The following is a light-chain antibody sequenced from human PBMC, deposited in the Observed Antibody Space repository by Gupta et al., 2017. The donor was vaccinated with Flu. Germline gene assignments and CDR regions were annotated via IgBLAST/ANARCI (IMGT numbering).Light chain of an antibody. J-gene: IGKJ1*01. V-gene: IGKV1-39*01. Sequence: DIQMTQSPSSLSASVGDRVTITCRASQTIDFYVNWYQQKPGKAPNLLIYGASRVNSGVPSTFSGSESGTDFTLTITRLQPEEFANYYCQQCDDYPQTFGQGTKLEVK. CDR1: QTIDFY. CDR3: QQCDDYPQT. CDR2: GAS.